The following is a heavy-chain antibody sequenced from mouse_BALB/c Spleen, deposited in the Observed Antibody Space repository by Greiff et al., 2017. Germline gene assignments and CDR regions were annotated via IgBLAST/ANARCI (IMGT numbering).Heavy chain of an antibody. V-gene: IGHV5-9-4*01. CDR1: GFTFSSYA. CDR2: ISSGGGYT. J-gene: IGHJ3*01. Sequence: EVKVVESGGGLVKPGGSLKLSCAASGFTFSSYAMSWVRQSPEKRLEWVAEISSGGGYTYYPDTVTGRFTISRDNAKNTLYLEMSSLRSEDTAMSYCARVREYYGNLAWFAYGGQGTLGTVSA. CDR3: ARVREYYGNLAWFAY. D-gene: IGHD2-1*01.